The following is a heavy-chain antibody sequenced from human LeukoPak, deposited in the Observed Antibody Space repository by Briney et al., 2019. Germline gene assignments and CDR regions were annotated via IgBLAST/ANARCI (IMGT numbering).Heavy chain of an antibody. Sequence: KPGESLKISCKGSVYSFTSYWSGWVRQMPGKGVGWMGIIYPGDSDTRYSPSFQGQVTIAADKSISTAYLQWSSQKASDTAMYYCARHDSGSYHSDFQHWGQGTLVTVSS. J-gene: IGHJ1*01. D-gene: IGHD1-26*01. CDR2: IYPGDSDT. CDR3: ARHDSGSYHSDFQH. V-gene: IGHV5-51*01. CDR1: VYSFTSYW.